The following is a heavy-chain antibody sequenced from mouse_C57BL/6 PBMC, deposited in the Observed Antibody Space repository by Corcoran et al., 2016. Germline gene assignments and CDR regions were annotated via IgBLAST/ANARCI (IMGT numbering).Heavy chain of an antibody. CDR1: GFNIKDYY. J-gene: IGHJ1*03. CDR2: IDPEDGET. V-gene: IGHV14-2*01. Sequence: EVQLQQSGAELVKPGASVKLSCPASGFNIKDYYLHWVKQRTEQGLDGTGRIDPEDGETNYAPKCQGKATITTDTSSNTAYLQLSSLTSEDTAVYYCAGCYGIYCYFDVWGTGTTVTVSS. CDR3: AGCYGIYCYFDV. D-gene: IGHD2-1*01.